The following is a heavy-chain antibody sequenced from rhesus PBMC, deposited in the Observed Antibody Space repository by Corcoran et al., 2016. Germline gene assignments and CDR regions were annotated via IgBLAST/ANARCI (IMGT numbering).Heavy chain of an antibody. CDR1: GGSISSSY. CDR3: ARGSSGHFDY. Sequence: QLQLQESGPGLVKPSETLSVTCAVSGGSISSSYWSWIRQVPGKGLEWIGYIYGSGSSTNYNPSLKSRVTLSVDTSKNQLSLKLSYVTTADTAVYYGARGSSGHFDYWGQGVLVTVSS. CDR2: IYGSGSST. J-gene: IGHJ4*01. V-gene: IGHV4-169*01. D-gene: IGHD6-31*01.